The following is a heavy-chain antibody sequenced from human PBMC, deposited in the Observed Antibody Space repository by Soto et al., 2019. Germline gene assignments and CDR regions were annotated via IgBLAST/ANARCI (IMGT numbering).Heavy chain of an antibody. D-gene: IGHD3-22*01. CDR3: AWLTYYYDSSGTGDYYGVDV. Sequence: GSSLKISCTASGSSFTSYWISWVRQIGGRVQEWMGRIDPSDAYTNYSPSFQGHAIISADKSITTAYLQWSSRTASNTAIYCWAWLTYYYDSSGTGDYYGVDVWGQGTTVTVSS. CDR1: GSSFTSYW. CDR2: IDPSDAYT. J-gene: IGHJ6*02. V-gene: IGHV5-10-1*01.